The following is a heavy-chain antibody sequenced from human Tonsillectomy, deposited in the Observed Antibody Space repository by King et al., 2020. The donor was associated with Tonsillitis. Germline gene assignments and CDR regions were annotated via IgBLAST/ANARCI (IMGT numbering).Heavy chain of an antibody. CDR3: ARDRLGIATGRDSRHPFDI. V-gene: IGHV1-18*04. Sequence: VQLVESGPEVKKPGASVKVSCKPSGYSFTNYGISWVRQAPGQGLEWMGWISPYNGNTNYAQKIQDRVTMTTDTSTTTAYMELRSLRSDDTAVYYCARDRLGIATGRDSRHPFDIWGQGTTVIVSS. D-gene: IGHD2/OR15-2a*01. CDR2: ISPYNGNT. J-gene: IGHJ3*02. CDR1: GYSFTNYG.